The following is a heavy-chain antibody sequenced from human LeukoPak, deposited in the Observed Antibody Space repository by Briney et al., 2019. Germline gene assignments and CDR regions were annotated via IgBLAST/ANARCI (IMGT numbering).Heavy chain of an antibody. CDR3: AKDANYYDSSGYLIPFDY. D-gene: IGHD3-22*01. CDR2: ISGNGHQT. CDR1: GFTFSRFA. V-gene: IGHV3-23*01. Sequence: QPGGSRRLSCSASGFTFSRFAMTWVRQLPGRGLEWVSSISGNGHQTYYADSVKGRFSVSRDNSKNILYLQIDSLRADDSALYYCAKDANYYDSSGYLIPFDYWGQGTLVTVSS. J-gene: IGHJ4*02.